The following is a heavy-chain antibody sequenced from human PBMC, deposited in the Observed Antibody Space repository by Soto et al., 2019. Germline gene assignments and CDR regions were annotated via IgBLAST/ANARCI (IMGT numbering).Heavy chain of an antibody. CDR1: GYTFTGYY. CDR2: INPNSGGT. J-gene: IGHJ6*02. V-gene: IGHV1-2*02. Sequence: QVQLVQSGAEVKKPGASLKVSCKASGYTFTGYYMHWVRQAPGQGREWMGWINPNSGGTNYAQKFQGRVTMTRDTSISTADMELSRVRSDDKAVYYCSSMDIAAAGIYYYYGMDVWGQGTTVTVSS. CDR3: SSMDIAAAGIYYYYGMDV. D-gene: IGHD6-13*01.